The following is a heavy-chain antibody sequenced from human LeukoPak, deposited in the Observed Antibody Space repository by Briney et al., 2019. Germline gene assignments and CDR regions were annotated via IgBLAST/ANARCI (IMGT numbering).Heavy chain of an antibody. CDR1: GGSISSYY. CDR3: ARLVQQGCDP. V-gene: IGHV4-59*08. Sequence: SETLSLTCTVSGGSISSYYWSWIRQPPGKGLEWIGYVYYSGSTNYNPSLKSRVTISVDTSKNQFSLKLSSVTAADTAVYYCARLVQQGCDPWGQGTLVTVSS. D-gene: IGHD6-13*01. J-gene: IGHJ5*02. CDR2: VYYSGST.